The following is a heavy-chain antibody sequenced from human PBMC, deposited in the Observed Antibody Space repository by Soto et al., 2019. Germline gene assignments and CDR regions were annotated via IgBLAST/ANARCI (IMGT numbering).Heavy chain of an antibody. CDR3: ARGLGDTAFDY. V-gene: IGHV4-34*01. Sequence: QVQLQQWGAGLLKPSETLSLTCAVYGGSFSGYYWSWIRQPPGKVLEWIGEINHSGSTNSNPSLKSRVTISVDTSKNQFYLKLSSVTAADTAVYYCARGLGDTAFDYWGQGTLVTLSS. CDR2: INHSGST. J-gene: IGHJ4*02. D-gene: IGHD5-18*01. CDR1: GGSFSGYY.